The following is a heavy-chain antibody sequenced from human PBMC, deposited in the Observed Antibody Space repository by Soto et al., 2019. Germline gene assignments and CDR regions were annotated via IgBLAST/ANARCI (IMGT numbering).Heavy chain of an antibody. D-gene: IGHD2-8*01. J-gene: IGHJ5*02. CDR2: IYYSGST. CDR3: ARHSGYCTNGVCYPWFDP. V-gene: IGHV4-59*08. Sequence: SETLSLTCTVSGGSISSYYWSWIRQPPGKGLEWIGNIYYSGSTYYNPSLKSRVTISVDTSKNQFSLKLSSVTAADTAVYYCARHSGYCTNGVCYPWFDPWGQGTLVTVSS. CDR1: GGSISSYY.